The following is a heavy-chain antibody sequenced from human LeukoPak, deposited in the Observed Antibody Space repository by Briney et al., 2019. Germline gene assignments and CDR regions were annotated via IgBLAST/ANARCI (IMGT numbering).Heavy chain of an antibody. J-gene: IGHJ4*02. CDR3: ARGRDSSSAYYFDY. CDR2: INHSGST. Sequence: SETLSFTCAVYGGSFSGYYWSWIRQPPGKGLEWIGEINHSGSTNYNPSLKSRVTISVDTSKNQFSLKLSSVTAADTAVYYCARGRDSSSAYYFDYWGQGTLVTVSS. CDR1: GGSFSGYY. V-gene: IGHV4-34*01. D-gene: IGHD6-13*01.